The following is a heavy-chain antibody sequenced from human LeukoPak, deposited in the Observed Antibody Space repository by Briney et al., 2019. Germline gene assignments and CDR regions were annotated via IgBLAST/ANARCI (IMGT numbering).Heavy chain of an antibody. CDR3: ARAVTGVAYYFDY. CDR2: ICHSGST. CDR1: GDSLSSGDYS. J-gene: IGHJ4*02. V-gene: IGHV4-30-2*01. Sequence: PSETLSLTCAVSGDSLSSGDYSWSWIRQPPGKGLEWIGYICHSGSTYYNPSLKSRVTISVDGSTNQFSLRLSSVTAADTAVYYCARAVTGVAYYFDYWGQGTLVTVSS. D-gene: IGHD6-19*01.